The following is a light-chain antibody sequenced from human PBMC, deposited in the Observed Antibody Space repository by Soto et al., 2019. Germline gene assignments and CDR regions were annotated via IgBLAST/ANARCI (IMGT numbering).Light chain of an antibody. Sequence: DIPMTQSPRFLSASVGDRVTITCRASQNIRTYLTWYQQKPGKGPTVLIYAASTLQRGVPSRFSGSTTWTDFTLTITGLQPEDSATYYCQQTLSVPRTFGLGTKVEIK. CDR2: AAS. CDR3: QQTLSVPRT. J-gene: IGKJ1*01. CDR1: QNIRTY. V-gene: IGKV1-39*01.